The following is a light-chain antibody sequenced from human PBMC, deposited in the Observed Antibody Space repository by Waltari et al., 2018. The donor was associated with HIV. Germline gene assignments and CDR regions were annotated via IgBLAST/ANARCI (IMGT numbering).Light chain of an antibody. CDR3: CSYAGTYTYVL. V-gene: IGLV2-11*01. Sequence: QSALTQPRSVSGSPGQSVPISCTGTSSDVAGYASVPCYLQHPGKVPKLIIYEVIKRPSGVPDRFSGSKSGNTASLTISGLQTEDEADYFCCSYAGTYTYVLFGGGTKLTVL. CDR1: SSDVAGYAS. J-gene: IGLJ3*02. CDR2: EVI.